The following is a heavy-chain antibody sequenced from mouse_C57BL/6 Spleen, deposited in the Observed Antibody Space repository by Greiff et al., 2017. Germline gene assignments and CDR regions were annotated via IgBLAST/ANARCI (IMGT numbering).Heavy chain of an antibody. D-gene: IGHD1-1*01. J-gene: IGHJ4*01. V-gene: IGHV1-50*01. Sequence: QVQLQQPGAELVKPGASVKLSCQASGYTFTSYWMPWVKQRPGQGLVWIGEIDPSDSYTNSNQKFKGSATLTVDPSASTAFMQLSSLTSEDSAVYYCARGRDYYGSSNSAMDYWGQGTSVTVSA. CDR2: IDPSDSYT. CDR3: ARGRDYYGSSNSAMDY. CDR1: GYTFTSYW.